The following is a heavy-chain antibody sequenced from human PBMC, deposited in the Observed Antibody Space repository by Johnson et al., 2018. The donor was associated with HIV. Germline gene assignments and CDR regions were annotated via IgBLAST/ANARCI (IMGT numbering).Heavy chain of an antibody. V-gene: IGHV3-30*03. CDR2: ISYDGGNK. CDR1: GFTFSSYG. Sequence: QVQLVESGGGVVQPGRSLRLSCAASGFTFSSYGMHWVRQAPGKGLEWVAVISYDGGNKYYADSVKGRFTISRDNSKNTLYLQMNSLRAEDTAIYYCAREEGSDILTRGDALDIWGQGTMVAVSS. CDR3: AREEGSDILTRGDALDI. J-gene: IGHJ3*02. D-gene: IGHD3-9*01.